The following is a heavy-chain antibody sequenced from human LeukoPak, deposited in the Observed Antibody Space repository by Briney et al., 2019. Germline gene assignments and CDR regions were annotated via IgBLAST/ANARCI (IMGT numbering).Heavy chain of an antibody. V-gene: IGHV3-9*01. J-gene: IGHJ5*02. CDR1: GFTFDDYA. Sequence: HPGRSLRLSCAASGFTFDDYAMHWVRQAPGKGLEWVSGISWNSGSIGYADSVKGRFTISRDNAKNSLYLQMNSLRAEDTALYYCAKDRLRGYCSSTSCSTDWFDPWGQGTLVTVSS. CDR3: AKDRLRGYCSSTSCSTDWFDP. D-gene: IGHD2-2*01. CDR2: ISWNSGSI.